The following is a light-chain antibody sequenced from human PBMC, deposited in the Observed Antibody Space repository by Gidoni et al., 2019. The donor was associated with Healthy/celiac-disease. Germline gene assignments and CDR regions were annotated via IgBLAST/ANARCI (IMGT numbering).Light chain of an antibody. CDR2: GAS. Sequence: EIVLTQSPGTLYLSPGERATLSCRASQRVSSSYLAWYQQKPGQAPRLLIYGASSRATGIPDRFSGSGSGTDFTLTISRLEPEDFAVYYCQQYGSSPTFGQGTKVEIK. CDR1: QRVSSSY. CDR3: QQYGSSPT. J-gene: IGKJ1*01. V-gene: IGKV3-20*01.